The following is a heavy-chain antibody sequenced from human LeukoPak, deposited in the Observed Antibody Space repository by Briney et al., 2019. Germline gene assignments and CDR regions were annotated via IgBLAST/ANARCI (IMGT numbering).Heavy chain of an antibody. CDR1: GGSISSYY. J-gene: IGHJ4*02. Sequence: PSETLSLTCTVSGGSISSYYWSWIRQPPGKGLEWIVYIYYSGSTNYNPSLKSRVTISVDTSKNQFSLKLSSVTAADTAVYYCARDLRRPYRAYPDYWGQGTLVTVSS. V-gene: IGHV4-59*01. CDR2: IYYSGST. CDR3: ARDLRRPYRAYPDY.